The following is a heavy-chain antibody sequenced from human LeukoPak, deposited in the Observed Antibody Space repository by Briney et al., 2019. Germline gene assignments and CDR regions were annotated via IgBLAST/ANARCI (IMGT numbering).Heavy chain of an antibody. V-gene: IGHV4-59*12. J-gene: IGHJ5*02. D-gene: IGHD2-2*01. CDR1: GSSISSYY. Sequence: SETLSLTCTVSGSSISSYYWSWIRQPPGKGLEWIGYIYYSGSTNYNPSLKSQVAISVDTSKNQFSLRLSSVTAADTAVYYCARVHKFCSGTSCYRFDPWGQGTLVTVSS. CDR2: IYYSGST. CDR3: ARVHKFCSGTSCYRFDP.